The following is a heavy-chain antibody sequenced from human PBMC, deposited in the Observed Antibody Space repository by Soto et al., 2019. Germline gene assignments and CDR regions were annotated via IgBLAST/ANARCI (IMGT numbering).Heavy chain of an antibody. D-gene: IGHD3-22*01. J-gene: IGHJ4*02. V-gene: IGHV1-2*02. CDR2: INPNSGGT. CDR3: AISLYDSSGPFDY. Sequence: EASVKVSCKASGYTFTGYYMHWVRQAPGQGLEWMGWINPNSGGTNYAQKFQGRVTMTRDTSISTAYMELSRLRSDDTAVYYCAISLYDSSGPFDYWGQGTLVTVSS. CDR1: GYTFTGYY.